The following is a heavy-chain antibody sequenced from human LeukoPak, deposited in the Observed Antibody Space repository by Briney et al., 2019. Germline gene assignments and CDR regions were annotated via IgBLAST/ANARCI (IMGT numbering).Heavy chain of an antibody. J-gene: IGHJ3*02. CDR1: GFTFSNAW. D-gene: IGHD2-15*01. CDR3: TTSEGYCSGGSCYHWGDAFDI. CDR2: IKSKTDGGTT. V-gene: IGHV3-15*01. Sequence: GGSLRLSCAASGFTFSNAWMSWVRQAPGKGLEWVGRIKSKTDGGTTDYAAPVKGRFTISRDDSKNTLYLQMNGLKTEDTAVYYCTTSEGYCSGGSCYHWGDAFDIWGQGTMVTVSS.